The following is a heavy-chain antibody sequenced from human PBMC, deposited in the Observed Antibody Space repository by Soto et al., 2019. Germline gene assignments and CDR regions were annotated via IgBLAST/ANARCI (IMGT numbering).Heavy chain of an antibody. D-gene: IGHD3-22*01. Sequence: PGGSLRLSCAASGFTFSSYSMNWVRQAPGKGLEWVSSISSSSSYIYYADSVKGRFTISRDNAKNSLYLQMNSLRAEDTAVYYCARDREFYYDSSPRLDAFDIWGQGTMVTVSS. V-gene: IGHV3-21*01. CDR1: GFTFSSYS. CDR3: ARDREFYYDSSPRLDAFDI. CDR2: ISSSSSYI. J-gene: IGHJ3*02.